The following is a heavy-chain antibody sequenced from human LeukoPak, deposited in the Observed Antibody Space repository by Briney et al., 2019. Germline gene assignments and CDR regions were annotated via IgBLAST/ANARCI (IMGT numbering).Heavy chain of an antibody. CDR2: IYYIGST. D-gene: IGHD3-22*01. CDR3: ARLSSDYYDSSGYYYALDY. CDR1: GGSLSSYY. J-gene: IGHJ4*02. Sequence: PSETLSLTCTVSGGSLSSYYWSWIRQPPGKGLEWIGYIYYIGSTNYNPSLKSRVTISVDTSKNQFSLKLSSVSAADTAVYYCARLSSDYYDSSGYYYALDYWGQGTIVSVST. V-gene: IGHV4-59*08.